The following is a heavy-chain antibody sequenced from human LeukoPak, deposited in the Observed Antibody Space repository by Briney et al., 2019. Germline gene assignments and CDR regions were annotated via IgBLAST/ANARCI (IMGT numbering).Heavy chain of an antibody. CDR1: GFSFSNYG. CDR3: AKPARVGAVDY. Sequence: GGSLRLSCAASGFSFSNYGMHWVRQTPGKGLEWVTFITFDASSEYYADSVKGRFTISRDNSKNTLYLQMNSLRAEDTAIYYCAKPARVGAVDYWGQGTLVTVSS. D-gene: IGHD6-13*01. V-gene: IGHV3-30*02. J-gene: IGHJ4*02. CDR2: ITFDASSE.